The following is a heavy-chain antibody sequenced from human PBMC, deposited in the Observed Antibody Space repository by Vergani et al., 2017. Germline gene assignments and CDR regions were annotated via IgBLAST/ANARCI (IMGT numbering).Heavy chain of an antibody. CDR1: GYTFTSYY. CDR2: INPSGGST. Sequence: QVQLVQSGAEVKKPGASVKVSCKASGYTFTSYYMHWVRQAPGQGLEWMRIINPSGGSTSYAQKFQGRVTMTRDTSTSTVYMELSSLRSEDTAVYYCARGGSYIVVVPAAIFWGQGTLVTVSS. J-gene: IGHJ4*02. D-gene: IGHD2-2*01. CDR3: ARGGSYIVVVPAAIF. V-gene: IGHV1-46*03.